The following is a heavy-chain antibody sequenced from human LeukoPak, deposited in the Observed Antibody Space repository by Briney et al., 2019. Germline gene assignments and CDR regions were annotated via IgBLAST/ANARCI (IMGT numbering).Heavy chain of an antibody. CDR1: GCTVNSNY. CDR3: ARVIPPYSSSWPLLFDY. D-gene: IGHD6-13*01. V-gene: IGHV3-66*01. Sequence: GGSLRLSCAASGCTVNSNYMSWVRQAPGKGLEGVSVLYSGGNTFYSDSVKGRFTISRDNSKDTLYLQMNSLRAEDTAVYYCARVIPPYSSSWPLLFDYWGQGALVTVSS. CDR2: LYSGGNT. J-gene: IGHJ4*02.